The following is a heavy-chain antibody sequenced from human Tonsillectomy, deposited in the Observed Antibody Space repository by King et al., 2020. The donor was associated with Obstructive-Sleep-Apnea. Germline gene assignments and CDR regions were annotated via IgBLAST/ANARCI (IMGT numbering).Heavy chain of an antibody. CDR3: ARGAVTTFLKLQNYFDY. V-gene: IGHV4-59*08. D-gene: IGHD4-17*01. CDR1: CGSTSSYY. CDR2: IYYSGYT. J-gene: IGHJ4*02. Sequence: QLQESGPGLVKPSETLSLTCTVSCGSTSSYYWSWIRQPPGKGLAWIGYIYYSGYTKYNPSLKSRVTISLDTSKNQFSLKLNSMTAADTAVYFCARGAVTTFLKLQNYFDYWGQGTLVTVSS.